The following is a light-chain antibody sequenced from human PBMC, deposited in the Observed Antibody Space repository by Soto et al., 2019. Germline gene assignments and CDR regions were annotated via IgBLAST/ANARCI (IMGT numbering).Light chain of an antibody. CDR2: GNS. Sequence: QSVLTQPPSVSGAPGQTVTISCTGSSTNIGAGYDVHWYQQLPGTAPKLLIYGNSNRPSGVPDRFSGSKSGTSASLAITGLQAEDEADYYCQSYDSSLSVVVFGGGTKLTVL. CDR1: STNIGAGYD. V-gene: IGLV1-40*01. CDR3: QSYDSSLSVVV. J-gene: IGLJ2*01.